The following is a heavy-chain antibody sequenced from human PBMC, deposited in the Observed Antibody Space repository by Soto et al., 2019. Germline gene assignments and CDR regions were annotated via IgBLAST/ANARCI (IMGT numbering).Heavy chain of an antibody. D-gene: IGHD6-19*01. Sequence: ASVKVSCKPSGYTFTTSETSWAQEAPGQGLEWMGWISAYNGNTNYAQKLQGRVTMTTDTSTSTAYMELRSLRSDDTAVYYCARDGSAVSGDLPFDYWDQPTLVTASS. CDR1: GYTFTTSE. J-gene: IGHJ4*02. CDR3: ARDGSAVSGDLPFDY. CDR2: ISAYNGNT. V-gene: IGHV1-18*04.